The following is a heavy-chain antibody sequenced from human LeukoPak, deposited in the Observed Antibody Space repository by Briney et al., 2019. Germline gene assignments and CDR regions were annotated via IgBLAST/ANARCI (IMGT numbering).Heavy chain of an antibody. Sequence: SETLSLTCTVSGGSISSYYWSWIRQPPGKGLEWIGEINHSGSTNYNPSLKSRVTISVDTSKNQFSLKLSSVTAADTAVYYCARIGPRYYYYYMDVWGKGTTVTISS. CDR2: INHSGST. V-gene: IGHV4-34*01. CDR3: ARIGPRYYYYYMDV. J-gene: IGHJ6*03. CDR1: GGSISSYY.